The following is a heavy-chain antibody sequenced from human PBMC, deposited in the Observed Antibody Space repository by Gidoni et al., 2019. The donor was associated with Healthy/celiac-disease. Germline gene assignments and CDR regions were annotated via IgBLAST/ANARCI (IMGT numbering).Heavy chain of an antibody. J-gene: IGHJ6*02. CDR2: IYYRGST. Sequence: QVQLPESGPGLVKPSETLSLTCPVSGGSISSYYWSWIRQPPGKGLEWIGYIYYRGSTNYNPSLKSRVTISVDTSKNQFSLKLSSVTAADTAVYYCARDRVDLAYYYYGMDVWGQGTTVTVSS. V-gene: IGHV4-59*01. D-gene: IGHD2-2*01. CDR1: GGSISSYY. CDR3: ARDRVDLAYYYYGMDV.